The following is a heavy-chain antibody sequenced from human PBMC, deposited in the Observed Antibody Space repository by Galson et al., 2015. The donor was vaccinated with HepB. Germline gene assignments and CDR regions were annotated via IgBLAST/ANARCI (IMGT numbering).Heavy chain of an antibody. V-gene: IGHV7-4-1*02. CDR3: ATIGVVEATGVRYFHH. J-gene: IGHJ1*01. CDR2: INTKTGNP. Sequence: SVKVSCKASGYTISTYSMTWVRQAPGQGLEWVGWINTKTGNPRYAQGFTGRFVLSLDTSVSTAYLEITSLKAEDTAVYYCATIGVVEATGVRYFHHWGQGTLVTASS. D-gene: IGHD2-15*01. CDR1: GYTISTYS.